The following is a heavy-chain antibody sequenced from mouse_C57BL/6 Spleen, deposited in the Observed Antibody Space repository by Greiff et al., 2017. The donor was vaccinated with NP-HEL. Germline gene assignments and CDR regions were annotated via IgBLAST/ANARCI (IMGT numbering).Heavy chain of an antibody. D-gene: IGHD4-1*01. CDR2: ISSGSSTI. CDR3: ARPTGTVYYAMDD. CDR1: GFTFSDYG. Sequence: DVMLVESRGGLVKPGGSLKLSCAASGFTFSDYGMHWVRQAPEKGLEWVAYISSGSSTIYYADTVKGRFTISRDNAKNTLFLQMTSLRSEDTAMYYCARPTGTVYYAMDDWGQGTSVTVSS. V-gene: IGHV5-17*01. J-gene: IGHJ4*01.